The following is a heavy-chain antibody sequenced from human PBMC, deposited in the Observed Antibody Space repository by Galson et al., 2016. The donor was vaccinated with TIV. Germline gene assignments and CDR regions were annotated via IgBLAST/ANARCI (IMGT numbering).Heavy chain of an antibody. CDR2: ISGSGGDT. Sequence: SLRLSCAASGFTFSTYAMSWVRQAPEKGLEWVSSISGSGGDTYYADSVKGRFTISRDNSKNTMYLQMNSLIADDTAFYYCAKNSEWLRWYYFDYWGQGTLVTVSS. V-gene: IGHV3-23*01. CDR3: AKNSEWLRWYYFDY. CDR1: GFTFSTYA. J-gene: IGHJ4*02. D-gene: IGHD5-12*01.